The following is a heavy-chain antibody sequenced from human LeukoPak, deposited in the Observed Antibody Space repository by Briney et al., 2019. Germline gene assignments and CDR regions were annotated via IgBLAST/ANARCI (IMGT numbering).Heavy chain of an antibody. D-gene: IGHD6-13*01. Sequence: PGGSLRLSCAASGFTFSDYYMTWIRQAPGKGLEWISYISSGGSTIYYADSVRGQFTISRDNAKNSLYLQMNSLRAEDTALYYCAKMKSSSGPPDAFDIWGQGTMVTVSS. V-gene: IGHV3-11*01. CDR2: ISSGGSTI. CDR3: AKMKSSSGPPDAFDI. J-gene: IGHJ3*02. CDR1: GFTFSDYY.